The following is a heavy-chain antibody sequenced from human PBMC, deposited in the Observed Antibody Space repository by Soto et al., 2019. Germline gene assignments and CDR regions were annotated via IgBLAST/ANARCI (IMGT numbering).Heavy chain of an antibody. D-gene: IGHD5-12*01. J-gene: IGHJ5*02. CDR1: GFTFSSYA. CDR3: AKGSDGYRPPYNWFDH. Sequence: PGGSLRLSCAASGFTFSSYAMSWVRQAPGKGLEWVSAISGSGGSTYYADSVKGRFTISRDNSKNTLYLQMNSLRAEDTAVYYCAKGSDGYRPPYNWFDHWGQGTLVTVSS. V-gene: IGHV3-23*01. CDR2: ISGSGGST.